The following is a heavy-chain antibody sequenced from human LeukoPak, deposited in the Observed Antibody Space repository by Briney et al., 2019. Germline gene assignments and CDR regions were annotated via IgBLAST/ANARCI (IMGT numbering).Heavy chain of an antibody. J-gene: IGHJ4*02. V-gene: IGHV4-59*01. Sequence: SETLSLTCTVSGGTISTYYWSWIRQPPGKGLEWIGYMYYGGSTNYNPSLKSRVTISVDTSKNQFSLKLSSVTAADTAVYYCARGTNYYDSSGYLDYWGQGTLVTVSS. CDR1: GGTISTYY. D-gene: IGHD3-22*01. CDR3: ARGTNYYDSSGYLDY. CDR2: MYYGGST.